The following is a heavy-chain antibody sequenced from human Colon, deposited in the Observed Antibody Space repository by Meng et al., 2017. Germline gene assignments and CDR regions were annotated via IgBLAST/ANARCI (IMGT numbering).Heavy chain of an antibody. CDR2: VYHRGET. D-gene: IGHD1-7*01. Sequence: QVPLQEAGQGLVKPSGTLSLPCTVSGDSISSDIWGSWVRQPPGKGLEWIGEVYHRGETNYNPSLKSRVDISVDKSKNQFYLSLFSVTAADTAVYYCGRDQGRELINHWGQGTLVTVSS. V-gene: IGHV4-4*02. CDR3: GRDQGRELINH. J-gene: IGHJ4*02. CDR1: GDSISSDIW.